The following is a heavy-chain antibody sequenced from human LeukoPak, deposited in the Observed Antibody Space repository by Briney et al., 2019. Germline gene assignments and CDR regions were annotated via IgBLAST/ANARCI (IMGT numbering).Heavy chain of an antibody. V-gene: IGHV4-31*03. CDR2: IFYSGDP. D-gene: IGHD4-17*01. J-gene: IGHJ6*03. Sequence: PSQTLSLTCSFSEASTSTGGYYYTWVRQFPGKGLEWIGHIFYSGDPYYSPSLRSRVSIALDTSKNHFSLSLTSVTAADTAVYYCARYGDYGTEGFHYLDFWGKGTPVTVSS. CDR1: EASTSTGGYY. CDR3: ARYGDYGTEGFHYLDF.